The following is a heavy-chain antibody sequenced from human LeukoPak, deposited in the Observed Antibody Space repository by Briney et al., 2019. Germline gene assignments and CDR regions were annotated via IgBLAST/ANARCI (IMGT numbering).Heavy chain of an antibody. V-gene: IGHV3-7*01. CDR2: IKQDGSEK. CDR3: ARDRVVDIVVVPAAAVFDY. D-gene: IGHD2-2*01. CDR1: GFTFSSYW. J-gene: IGHJ4*02. Sequence: GGSLRLSCAASGFTFSSYWMSWVRQAPGKGLEWVANIKQDGSEKYYVDSVKGRFTISRDNAKNSLYLQMNSLRAEDTAVYYCARDRVVDIVVVPAAAVFDYWGQGTLVTVSS.